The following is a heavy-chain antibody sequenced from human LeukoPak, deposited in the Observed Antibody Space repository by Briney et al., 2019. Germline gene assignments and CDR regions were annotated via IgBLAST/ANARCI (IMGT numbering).Heavy chain of an antibody. CDR1: GFTFSSYS. Sequence: GGSLRPSCAASGFTFSSYSMNWVRQAPGKGLEWVSSISSSSSYIYYADSVKGRFTISRDNAKNSLYLQMNSLRAEDTAVYYCARVLCGGDCYHPTEGAFDIWGQGTMVTVSS. CDR2: ISSSSSYI. J-gene: IGHJ3*02. D-gene: IGHD2-21*02. V-gene: IGHV3-21*01. CDR3: ARVLCGGDCYHPTEGAFDI.